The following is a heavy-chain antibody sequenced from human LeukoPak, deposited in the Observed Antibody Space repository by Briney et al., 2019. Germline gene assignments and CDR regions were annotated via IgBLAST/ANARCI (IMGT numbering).Heavy chain of an antibody. CDR2: IYHSGST. CDR1: GYSISTGYH. V-gene: IGHV4-38-2*02. CDR3: ARHRSLRFYSGSYLGPRRGFDY. D-gene: IGHD1-26*01. J-gene: IGHJ4*02. Sequence: PSETLSLTCTVSGYSISTGYHWAWIRQPPGKGLEWIGSIYHSGSTCYNASLKSRVSISVDTSKIQFSLKLSSVTAADTAVYYCARHRSLRFYSGSYLGPRRGFDYWGQGTLVTVSS.